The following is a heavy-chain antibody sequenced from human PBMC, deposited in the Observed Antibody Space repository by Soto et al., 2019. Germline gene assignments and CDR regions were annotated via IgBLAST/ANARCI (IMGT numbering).Heavy chain of an antibody. CDR3: VATRGATTYYYYGMDV. D-gene: IGHD1-26*01. CDR1: GFTFSSYA. CDR2: ISGSGGST. J-gene: IGHJ6*02. V-gene: IGHV3-23*01. Sequence: EVQLLESGGGLVQPGGSLRLSCAASGFTFSSYAMSWVRQAPGKGLEWVSAISGSGGSTYYADSVKGRFTISRDNSKNTLYLQMNSLRAEDTAVYYCVATRGATTYYYYGMDVWGQGTTVTVSS.